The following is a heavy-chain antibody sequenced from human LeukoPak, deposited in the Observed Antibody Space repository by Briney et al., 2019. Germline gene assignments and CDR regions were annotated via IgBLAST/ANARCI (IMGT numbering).Heavy chain of an antibody. D-gene: IGHD3-10*01. CDR2: ISGSGGST. CDR3: AKAYYYGVYYYYLDV. V-gene: IGHV3-23*01. Sequence: GGTLRLSCAASGFTFSSYGMIWVRQASGKGLEWDSAISGSGGSTYYADSVKGRFTISRDNSKNTLYLQMNSLRAEDTAVYYCAKAYYYGVYYYYLDVWGKGTTVTISS. CDR1: GFTFSSYG. J-gene: IGHJ6*03.